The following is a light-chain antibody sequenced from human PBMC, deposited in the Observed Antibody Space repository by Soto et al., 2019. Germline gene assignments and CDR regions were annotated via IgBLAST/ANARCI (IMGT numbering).Light chain of an antibody. V-gene: IGLV2-23*01. CDR3: CSYAGTSTWV. J-gene: IGLJ3*02. CDR1: SSDVGSYNL. CDR2: EDS. Sequence: QSALTQPASVSGSPGQSITISCTGTSSDVGSYNLVSWYQQHPGKAPKLMIYEDSKRPSGVSNRFSGSKSGSTASLTISGLQAEDEADYYCCSYAGTSTWVFGGGTKLTVL.